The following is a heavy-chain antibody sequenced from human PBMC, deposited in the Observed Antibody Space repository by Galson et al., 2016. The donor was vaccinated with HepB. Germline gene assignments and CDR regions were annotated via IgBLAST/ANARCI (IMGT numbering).Heavy chain of an antibody. CDR1: GGPFKNYP. J-gene: IGHJ4*02. V-gene: IGHV1-69*11. CDR2: SLPLLGAR. D-gene: IGHD5-18*01. CDR3: ARDYGYTYAYNY. Sequence: SVKVSCKASGGPFKNYPFAWVRQAPGQGLEWMGYSLPLLGARNYAQKFQDRVTSTADESTSTVYMELTSLTSEDTAISYCARDYGYTYAYNYWGQGTLVTVSS.